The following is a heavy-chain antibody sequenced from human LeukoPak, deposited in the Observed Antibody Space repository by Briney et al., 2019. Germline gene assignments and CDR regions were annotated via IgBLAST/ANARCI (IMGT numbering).Heavy chain of an antibody. CDR2: ISAYNGNT. V-gene: IGHV1-18*01. CDR3: ARNYYDSSGYYYGTAFDI. D-gene: IGHD3-22*01. J-gene: IGHJ3*02. Sequence: ASVKVSCKASGYTFTSYGISWVRQAPGQGLEWMGWISAYNGNTNYAQKLQGRVTMTTDTSTSTAYMELRSLRSDDTAVYYCARNYYDSSGYYYGTAFDIWGQGTMVTVPS. CDR1: GYTFTSYG.